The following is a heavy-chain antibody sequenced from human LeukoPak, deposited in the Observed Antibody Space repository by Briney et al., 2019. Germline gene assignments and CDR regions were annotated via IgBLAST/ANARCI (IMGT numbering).Heavy chain of an antibody. D-gene: IGHD5-12*01. J-gene: IGHJ3*02. CDR3: ARVKEASAFDI. V-gene: IGHV3-21*01. Sequence: GGSLRLSCAASGFTFDDYGMSWVRQAPGKGLEWVSSISSSSSHIYYADSVKGRFTISRDNAKNSLYLQMNSLRAEDTAVYYCARVKEASAFDIWGQGTMITVSS. CDR2: ISSSSSHI. CDR1: GFTFDDYG.